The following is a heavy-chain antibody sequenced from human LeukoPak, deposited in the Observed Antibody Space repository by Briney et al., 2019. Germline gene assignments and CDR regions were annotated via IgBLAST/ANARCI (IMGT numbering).Heavy chain of an antibody. CDR3: ARTFGVALGWFDP. J-gene: IGHJ5*02. D-gene: IGHD3-3*01. Sequence: GASVKVSCKASGYTFTGYYMNWVRQAPGQGLEWMGWINPNSGGTNYAQKFQGRVTMTRDTSISTAYMELSRLRSDDTAVYYCARTFGVALGWFDPWGQGTLVTVSS. V-gene: IGHV1-2*02. CDR1: GYTFTGYY. CDR2: INPNSGGT.